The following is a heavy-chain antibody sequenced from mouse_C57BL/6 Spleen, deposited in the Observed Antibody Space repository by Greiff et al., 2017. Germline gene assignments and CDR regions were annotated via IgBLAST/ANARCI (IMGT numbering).Heavy chain of an antibody. J-gene: IGHJ4*01. CDR2: ISSGGSYT. Sequence: EVNVVESGGDLVKPGGSLKLSCAASGFTFSSYGMSWVRQTPDKRLEWVATISSGGSYTYYPDSVKGRFTISRDNATNTLYLQMSSLKSEDTAMYYCASYDYDDYAMDYWGQGTSVTVSS. CDR1: GFTFSSYG. CDR3: ASYDYDDYAMDY. D-gene: IGHD2-4*01. V-gene: IGHV5-6*01.